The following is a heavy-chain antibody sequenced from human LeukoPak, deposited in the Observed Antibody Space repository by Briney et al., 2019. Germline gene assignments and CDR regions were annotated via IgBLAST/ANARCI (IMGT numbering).Heavy chain of an antibody. D-gene: IGHD1-26*01. Sequence: ASVKVSCKASGYTFTGYYMHWVRQAPGQGLEWMGWISAYNGNTNYAQKLQGRVTMTTDTSTSTAYMELRSLRSDDTAVYYCARGIVGATGWFGPWGQGTLVTVSS. CDR1: GYTFTGYY. CDR2: ISAYNGNT. V-gene: IGHV1-18*04. CDR3: ARGIVGATGWFGP. J-gene: IGHJ5*02.